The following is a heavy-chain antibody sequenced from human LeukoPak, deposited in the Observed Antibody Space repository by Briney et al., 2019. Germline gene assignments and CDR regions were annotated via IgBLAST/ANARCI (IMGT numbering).Heavy chain of an antibody. CDR2: IWYDGSNK. CDR1: GFTFSSYG. CDR3: ARGPGGKAAAGTDY. Sequence: GRPLRLSCAASGFTFSSYGMHWVRQAPGKGLEWVAVIWYDGSNKYYADSVKGRFTISRDNSKNTLYLQMNSLRAEDTAVYYCARGPGGKAAAGTDYWGQGTLVTVSS. D-gene: IGHD6-13*01. V-gene: IGHV3-33*01. J-gene: IGHJ4*02.